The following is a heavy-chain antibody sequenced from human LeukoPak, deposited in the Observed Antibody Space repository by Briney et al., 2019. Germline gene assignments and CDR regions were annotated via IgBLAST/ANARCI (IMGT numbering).Heavy chain of an antibody. CDR2: IYYSGST. J-gene: IGHJ5*02. CDR3: ARETYGSGSYYNGVGWFDP. CDR1: GGSISSYY. D-gene: IGHD3-10*01. Sequence: SETLSLTCTVSGGSISSYYWSWIRQPPGKGLEWIGYIYYSGSTNYNPSLKSRVTISVDTSKNQFSLKLSSVTAADTAVYYCARETYGSGSYYNGVGWFDPWGQGTLVTVSS. V-gene: IGHV4-59*01.